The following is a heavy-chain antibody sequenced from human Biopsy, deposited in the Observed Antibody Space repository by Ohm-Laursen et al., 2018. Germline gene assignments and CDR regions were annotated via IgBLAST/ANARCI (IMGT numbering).Heavy chain of an antibody. CDR1: NSSISRGYY. CDR3: ARHSLDDFWSGAHYYFDY. J-gene: IGHJ4*02. CDR2: VYYSGST. D-gene: IGHD3-3*01. Sequence: GTLSLTCAVSNSSISRGYYWGWLRQPPGKGLEWIGHVYYSGSTFYNSSLESRVTVSVDTSKNQFHLRLTSMSASDTAVYYCARHSLDDFWSGAHYYFDYWGLGTLVTVSS. V-gene: IGHV4-38-2*01.